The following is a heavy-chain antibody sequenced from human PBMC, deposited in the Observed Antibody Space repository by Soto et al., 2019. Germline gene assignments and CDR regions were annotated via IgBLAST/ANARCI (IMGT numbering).Heavy chain of an antibody. V-gene: IGHV3-30*03. CDR3: ARRASR. Sequence: PGRSLRLSCAASGFTFSSYGMHWVRQAPGKGLEWVAVISYDGSNKYYADSVKGRFTISRDNAKNSLYLQMSSLRAEDSAVYYCARRASRWGQGTMVTVS. CDR1: GFTFSSYG. J-gene: IGHJ3*01. D-gene: IGHD1-26*01. CDR2: ISYDGSNK.